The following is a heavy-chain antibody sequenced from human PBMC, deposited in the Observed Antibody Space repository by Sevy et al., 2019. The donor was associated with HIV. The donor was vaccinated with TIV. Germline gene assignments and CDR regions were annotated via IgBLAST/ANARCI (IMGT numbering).Heavy chain of an antibody. V-gene: IGHV4-31*03. D-gene: IGHD3-3*01. J-gene: IGHJ5*02. Sequence: SETLSLTCSVSGGSISSGGYYWSWIRQHPGKGLEWIGYIYYSGSTYYNPSLKSRVTISVDTSKNQFSLKLSSVTAADTAVYYCARDNPRYYDFWSGYYTGSIDPWGQGTLVTVSS. CDR3: ARDNPRYYDFWSGYYTGSIDP. CDR1: GGSISSGGYY. CDR2: IYYSGST.